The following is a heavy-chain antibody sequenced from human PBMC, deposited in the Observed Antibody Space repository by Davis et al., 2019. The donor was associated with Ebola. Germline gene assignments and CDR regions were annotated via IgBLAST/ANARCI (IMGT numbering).Heavy chain of an antibody. CDR1: GYTFTGYY. CDR2: INPNNGDT. V-gene: IGHV1-2*02. Sequence: ASVKVSCKASGYTFTGYYMHWVRQAPGQGLEWMGWINPNNGDTMYAQKFQDRVTMTRDTSTSTAYMELNRLASDDTAVYYCTRDEYSEFTGRHPFNWFDPWGQGTLVTVSS. J-gene: IGHJ5*02. D-gene: IGHD2-8*02. CDR3: TRDEYSEFTGRHPFNWFDP.